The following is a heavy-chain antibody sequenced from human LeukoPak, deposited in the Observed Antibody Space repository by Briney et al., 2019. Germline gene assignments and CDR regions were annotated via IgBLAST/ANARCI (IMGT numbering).Heavy chain of an antibody. D-gene: IGHD2-15*01. CDR3: ARYCSGGSCYHDAFDI. Sequence: GGSLRLSCAASGFTFSSYWMSWARQAPGKGLEWVANIKQDGSEKYYVDSVKGRFTISRDNAKNSLYLQMNSLRAEDTAVYYCARYCSGGSCYHDAFDIRGQGTMVTVSS. J-gene: IGHJ3*02. V-gene: IGHV3-7*01. CDR1: GFTFSSYW. CDR2: IKQDGSEK.